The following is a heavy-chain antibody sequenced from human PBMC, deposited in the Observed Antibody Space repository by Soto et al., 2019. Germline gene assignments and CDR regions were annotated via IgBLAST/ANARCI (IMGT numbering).Heavy chain of an antibody. D-gene: IGHD4-17*01. CDR1: VDTFSSYA. V-gene: IGHV1-69*01. J-gene: IGHJ4*02. CDR2: IIPIFGTA. Sequence: QVQLVQSGAEVNKPGSSVKVSCKASVDTFSSYAISWVRQAPGQGLEWMGGIIPIFGTANYAQKFQGRVTITADESTSTAYMELSSLRSEDTAVYYCARDGSYGTSLYGYWGQGTLVTVSS. CDR3: ARDGSYGTSLYGY.